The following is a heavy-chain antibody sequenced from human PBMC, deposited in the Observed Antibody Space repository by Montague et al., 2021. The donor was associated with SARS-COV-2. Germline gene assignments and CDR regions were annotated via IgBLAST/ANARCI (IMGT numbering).Heavy chain of an antibody. CDR3: ARHLAVGTSGFDI. CDR1: GGSISSYY. Sequence: SETLSLTCTVSGGSISSYYWSWIRQPPGKGLEWIGYIYYSGSTNYNPSLKSRVTISVDTSKNQCSLKLTSVTAADAALYYCARHLAVGTSGFDIWGQGTMVTVSS. CDR2: IYYSGST. D-gene: IGHD6-19*01. J-gene: IGHJ3*02. V-gene: IGHV4-59*08.